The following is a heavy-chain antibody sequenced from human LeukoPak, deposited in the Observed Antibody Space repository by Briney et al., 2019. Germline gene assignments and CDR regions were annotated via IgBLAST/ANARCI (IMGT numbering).Heavy chain of an antibody. V-gene: IGHV1-69*06. J-gene: IGHJ3*02. CDR3: ARTPSNQVIGDAFDI. D-gene: IGHD2-21*01. CDR2: IIPIFGTA. Sequence: SVKVSCKASGGTFSSYAISWVRQAPGQGLEWMGGIIPIFGTANYAQKFQGRVTITADKSTSTAYMELSSLRAEDTAVYYCARTPSNQVIGDAFDIWGQGTMVTVSS. CDR1: GGTFSSYA.